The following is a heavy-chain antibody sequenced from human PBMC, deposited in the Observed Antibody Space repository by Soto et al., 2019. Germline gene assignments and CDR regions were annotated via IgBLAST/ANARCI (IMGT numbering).Heavy chain of an antibody. CDR1: GFTFSDHY. CDR2: IRNRANSYTT. J-gene: IGHJ4*02. Sequence: PGGSLRLSCAVSGFTFSDHYMDWVRQAPGKGLKWVGRIRNRANSYTTEYAASVKGRFTISRDDSKNSLYLQMNSLKTEDTAMYYCGRRGTSGSVGLDYWGQGTLVTVSS. CDR3: GRRGTSGSVGLDY. V-gene: IGHV3-72*01. D-gene: IGHD6-19*01.